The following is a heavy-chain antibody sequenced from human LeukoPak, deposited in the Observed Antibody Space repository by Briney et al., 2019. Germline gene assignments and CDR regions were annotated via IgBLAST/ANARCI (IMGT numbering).Heavy chain of an antibody. CDR1: GGTFSSYA. CDR2: IIPILGIA. D-gene: IGHD5-24*01. V-gene: IGHV1-69*10. Sequence: SVKVSCKASGGTFSSYAISWVRQAPGQGLEWMGGIIPILGIANYAQKFQGRVTITADKSTSTAYMELSSLRSEDTAVYYCARGRGRDAFDIWGQGTMVTVSS. J-gene: IGHJ3*02. CDR3: ARGRGRDAFDI.